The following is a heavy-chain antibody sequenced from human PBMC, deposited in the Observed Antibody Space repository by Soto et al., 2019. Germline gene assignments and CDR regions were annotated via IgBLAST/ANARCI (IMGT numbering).Heavy chain of an antibody. CDR2: IKSKSDGETA. Sequence: PGGSLRLSCAASGLTFRHVWMTWVRQAPGKGLEWVGRIKSKSDGETADVAAPVKARFTISRDDSKNTVFLEMNSLKSEDTALYYCAITAMINRDSSTSFDYWGRGTQVTVSS. V-gene: IGHV3-15*01. CDR1: GLTFRHVW. CDR3: AITAMINRDSSTSFDY. J-gene: IGHJ4*02. D-gene: IGHD5-18*01.